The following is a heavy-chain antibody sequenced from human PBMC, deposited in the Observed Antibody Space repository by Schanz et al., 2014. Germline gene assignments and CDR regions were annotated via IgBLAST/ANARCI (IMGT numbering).Heavy chain of an antibody. J-gene: IGHJ4*02. CDR3: AKDSTHIDIVLVPTAIDY. CDR1: GFTFSTYA. V-gene: IGHV3-23*01. D-gene: IGHD2-2*01. Sequence: DVQLLESGGGLVQPGGSLRLSCAASGFTFSTYAMSWVRQAPGKGLEWVSAISGSGGSTYYADSVEGRFTISRDNSRNTLYLQMNTLRSEDTAVYYCAKDSTHIDIVLVPTAIDYWGQGTLVTVSS. CDR2: ISGSGGST.